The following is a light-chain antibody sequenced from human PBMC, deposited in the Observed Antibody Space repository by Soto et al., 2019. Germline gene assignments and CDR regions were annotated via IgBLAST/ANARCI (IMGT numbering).Light chain of an antibody. J-gene: IGKJ1*01. CDR2: LGS. Sequence: DIVMTQSPLSLPVTPGEPASISCRSSQSLLHSNGYNYLDWYLQKPGQSPQLLIYLGSNRASGVPDRFSGSGSGTDFPLKISRVEAEDVGVYYCMQALQTPPTFGQGTKVEIK. CDR1: QSLLHSNGYNY. CDR3: MQALQTPPT. V-gene: IGKV2-28*01.